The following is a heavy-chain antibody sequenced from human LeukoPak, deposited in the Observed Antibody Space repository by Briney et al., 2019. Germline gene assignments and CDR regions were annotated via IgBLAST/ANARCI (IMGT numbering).Heavy chain of an antibody. D-gene: IGHD1-14*01. Sequence: GGSLRLSCAASGFTFSSYGMHWVRQAPGKGLEWVAVIWYDGSNKYYADSVKGRITISRDNSKNTLYLQMNSLRAEDTAVYYCARESNPERTGYYYYGMDVWGQGTTVTASS. CDR1: GFTFSSYG. J-gene: IGHJ6*02. CDR2: IWYDGSNK. V-gene: IGHV3-33*01. CDR3: ARESNPERTGYYYYGMDV.